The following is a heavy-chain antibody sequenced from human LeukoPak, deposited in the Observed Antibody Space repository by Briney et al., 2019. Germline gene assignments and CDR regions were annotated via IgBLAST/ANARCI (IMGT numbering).Heavy chain of an antibody. CDR3: TTLWFGELLRDF. D-gene: IGHD3-10*01. Sequence: GGSLRLSCAASGITLSNAWMNWVRQPPGKGLEWVGRIRSKTNGGTIDYAAPVKGRFTVSRDDSKNTLYLQMNSLKTEDTAVYYCTTLWFGELLRDFWGQGTLVTVSS. CDR2: IRSKTNGGTI. J-gene: IGHJ4*02. CDR1: GITLSNAW. V-gene: IGHV3-15*01.